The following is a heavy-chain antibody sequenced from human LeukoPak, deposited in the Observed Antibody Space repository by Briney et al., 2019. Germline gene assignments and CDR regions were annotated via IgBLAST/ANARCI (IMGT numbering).Heavy chain of an antibody. V-gene: IGHV4-34*01. Sequence: KPSETLSLTCAVCGGSFSGYYWSWIRQPPGKGLEWIGEINHSGSTNYNPSLKSRVTISVDTSKNQFSLKLSSVTAADTAVYYCARGRLLRVTTPLDYWGQGTLVTVSS. CDR3: ARGRLLRVTTPLDY. D-gene: IGHD4-17*01. CDR2: INHSGST. CDR1: GGSFSGYY. J-gene: IGHJ4*02.